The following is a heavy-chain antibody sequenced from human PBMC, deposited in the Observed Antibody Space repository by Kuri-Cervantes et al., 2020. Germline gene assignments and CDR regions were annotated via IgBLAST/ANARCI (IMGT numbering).Heavy chain of an antibody. CDR2: ITYDGSNT. V-gene: IGHV3-30-3*01. J-gene: IGHJ3*02. D-gene: IGHD4-17*01. CDR1: GFTFSSYA. Sequence: GGSLRLSCAASGFTFSSYAMHWVRQAPGKGLEWVAVITYDGSNTYYADSVKGRFTISRDNSKNTLDLQMNSLRAEDTAIYYCAKDMLWLSHDYGDLDAFDIWGQGTMVTVSS. CDR3: AKDMLWLSHDYGDLDAFDI.